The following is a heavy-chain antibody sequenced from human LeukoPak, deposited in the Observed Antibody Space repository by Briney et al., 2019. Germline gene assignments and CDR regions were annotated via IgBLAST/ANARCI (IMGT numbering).Heavy chain of an antibody. CDR1: GFTFSDYY. Sequence: GGSLRLSCAASGFTFSDYYMSWIRQAPGKGLEWVSYISSSSSYTNYADSVKGRFTISRDSAKNSPYLQMNSLRAEDTAVYYCAREVRSYGMDVWGKGTTVTVSS. D-gene: IGHD3-10*01. J-gene: IGHJ6*04. V-gene: IGHV3-11*06. CDR2: ISSSSSYT. CDR3: AREVRSYGMDV.